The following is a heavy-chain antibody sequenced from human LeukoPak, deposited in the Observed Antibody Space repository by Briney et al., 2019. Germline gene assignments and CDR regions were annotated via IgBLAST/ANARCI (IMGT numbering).Heavy chain of an antibody. CDR1: GFTFSSYD. Sequence: GGSLRLSCAASGFTFSSYDMHWVRQATGKGLEWVSAIGTAGDTYYPGSVKGRFTISRENAKNSLYLQMSSLRAEDTAVYYCARAEYGDWFDPWGQGTLVTVSS. J-gene: IGHJ5*02. CDR2: IGTAGDT. D-gene: IGHD2/OR15-2a*01. CDR3: ARAEYGDWFDP. V-gene: IGHV3-13*01.